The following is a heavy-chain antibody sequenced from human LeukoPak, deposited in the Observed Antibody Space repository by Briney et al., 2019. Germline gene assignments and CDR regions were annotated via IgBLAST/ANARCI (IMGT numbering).Heavy chain of an antibody. CDR3: AREVNCGGDCPYYFDY. V-gene: IGHV3-30*03. J-gene: IGHJ4*02. CDR1: GFTFSSYG. CDR2: ISYDGSNK. D-gene: IGHD2-21*02. Sequence: GGSLRLSCAASGFTFSSYGMHWVRQAPGKGLEWVAVISYDGSNKYYADSVKGRFTISRNNSKNTLYLQMNSLRAEDTAVYYCAREVNCGGDCPYYFDYWGREPWSPSLQ.